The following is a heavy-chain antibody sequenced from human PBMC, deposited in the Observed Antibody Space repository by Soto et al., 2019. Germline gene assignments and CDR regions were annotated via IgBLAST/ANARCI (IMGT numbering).Heavy chain of an antibody. V-gene: IGHV3-73*01. CDR3: TQPYASAFDP. CDR2: IRSKANKYAT. Sequence: PGGSLRLSCAASGFMFSGSAIHWVRQASGKGLEWVGRIRSKANKYATEYAASVRGRFTISRDDSQNTAFLQMDSLNTEDTAVYYCTQPYASAFDPWGQGT. D-gene: IGHD2-2*01. J-gene: IGHJ5*02. CDR1: GFMFSGSA.